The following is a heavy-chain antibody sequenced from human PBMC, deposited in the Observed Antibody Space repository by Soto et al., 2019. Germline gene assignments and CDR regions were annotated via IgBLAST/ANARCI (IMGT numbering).Heavy chain of an antibody. V-gene: IGHV4-59*01. CDR1: GGSISFYY. J-gene: IGHJ4*02. D-gene: IGHD6-19*01. CDR2: IYYSGST. Sequence: SETLSLTCTVSGGSISFYYWSWIRQPPGKGLEWIGYIYYSGSTNYNPSLKSRDTISVDTSKNQFSLKLSSVTAADTAVYYCARAPQQWLVHFDYWGQGTLVTVSS. CDR3: ARAPQQWLVHFDY.